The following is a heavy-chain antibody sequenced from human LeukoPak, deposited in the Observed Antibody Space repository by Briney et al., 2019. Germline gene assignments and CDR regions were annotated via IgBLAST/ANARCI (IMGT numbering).Heavy chain of an antibody. CDR1: GFTFSSYA. Sequence: GGSLRLSCAASGFTFSSYAMHWVRQAPGKGLEWVAVISYDGSNKYYADSVKGRFTISRDNSKNTLYLQMNSLRAEDTAVYYCAREGYDILTGPPQGVWGQGTTVTVSS. J-gene: IGHJ6*02. V-gene: IGHV3-30-3*01. D-gene: IGHD3-9*01. CDR3: AREGYDILTGPPQGV. CDR2: ISYDGSNK.